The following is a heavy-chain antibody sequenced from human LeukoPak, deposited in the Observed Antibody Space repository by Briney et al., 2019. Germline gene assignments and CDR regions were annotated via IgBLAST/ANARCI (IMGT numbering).Heavy chain of an antibody. J-gene: IGHJ4*02. CDR3: ARQSHRDILAGYYYFDY. CDR2: IYPGDSDT. CDR1: RYSFTSYW. D-gene: IGHD3-9*01. V-gene: IGHV5-51*01. Sequence: GESLQISCQGPRYSFTSYWIGWVRQMPGKGLEWMGIIYPGDSDTRYSPSFQGQVTISADKSISTAYLQWSSLKASDTAMYYCARQSHRDILAGYYYFDYWGQGTLVTVSS.